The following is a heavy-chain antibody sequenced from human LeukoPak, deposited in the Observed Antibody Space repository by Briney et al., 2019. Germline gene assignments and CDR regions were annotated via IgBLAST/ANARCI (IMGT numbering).Heavy chain of an antibody. J-gene: IGHJ5*02. CDR2: ICYGAAGHYAPS. V-gene: IGHV4-39*02. D-gene: IGHD2-15*01. Sequence: WXRQPXXXGLEWIASICYGAAGHYAPSYYNPSLKSRVTISLPSSNNQFSLKLSSVTAADTAVYYCARERVVGNWFDPWGQGTLVTVSS. CDR3: ARERVVGNWFDP.